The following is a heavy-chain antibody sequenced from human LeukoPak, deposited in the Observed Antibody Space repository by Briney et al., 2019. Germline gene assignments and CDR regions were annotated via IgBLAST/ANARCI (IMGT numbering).Heavy chain of an antibody. D-gene: IGHD2-21*01. CDR2: VYYSGST. Sequence: SETLSLTCTVSGGSISSYYWSWIRQPPGKGLEWIGNVYYSGSTNYNPSLRSRVTISVDTSKNQCSLKLSSVTAADTAVYYCARGGDPHYGMDVWGQGTTVTVSS. V-gene: IGHV4-59*01. CDR1: GGSISSYY. J-gene: IGHJ6*02. CDR3: ARGGDPHYGMDV.